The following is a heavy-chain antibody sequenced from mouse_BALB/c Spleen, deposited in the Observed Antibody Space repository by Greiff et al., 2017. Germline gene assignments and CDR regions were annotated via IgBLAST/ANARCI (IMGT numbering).Heavy chain of an antibody. Sequence: EVQGVESGGDLVKPGGSLKLPCAASGFTFSSYGMSWVRQTPEKRLEWVATISSGGSYTYYPDSVKGRFTISRDNAKNTLYLQMSSLKSEDTAMYYCARQGTGRVMDDWGQGTSVTVSA. CDR1: GFTFSSYG. D-gene: IGHD3-3*01. V-gene: IGHV5-6*01. CDR3: ARQGTGRVMDD. J-gene: IGHJ4*01. CDR2: ISSGGSYT.